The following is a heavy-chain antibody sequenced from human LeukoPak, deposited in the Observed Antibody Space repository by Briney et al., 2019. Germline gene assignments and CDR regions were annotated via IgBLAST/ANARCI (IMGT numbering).Heavy chain of an antibody. Sequence: GGSLRLSCAASGFTFSSYSMNWVRQAPGKGLEWVSFISSSSSTIYYADSVKGRFTISRDNAKNSLYLQMNSLRAEDTAVYYSARDRGGSYSAIDYWGQGTLVTVSS. J-gene: IGHJ4*02. CDR1: GFTFSSYS. D-gene: IGHD1-26*01. CDR2: ISSSSSTI. CDR3: ARDRGGSYSAIDY. V-gene: IGHV3-48*04.